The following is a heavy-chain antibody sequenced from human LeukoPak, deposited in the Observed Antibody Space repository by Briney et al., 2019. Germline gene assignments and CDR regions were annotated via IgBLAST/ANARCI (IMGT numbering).Heavy chain of an antibody. D-gene: IGHD3-3*01. V-gene: IGHV4-59*01. CDR1: GGSISSYY. CDR3: ARSDGDFWSGYYYY. CDR2: IYYSGST. J-gene: IGHJ4*02. Sequence: SETLSLTCTVSGGSISSYYWSWIRQPPGKGLEWIGYIYYSGSTNYNPSLKSRVTISVDTSKNQFSLKLSSATAAGTAVYYCARSDGDFWSGYYYYWGQGTLVTVSS.